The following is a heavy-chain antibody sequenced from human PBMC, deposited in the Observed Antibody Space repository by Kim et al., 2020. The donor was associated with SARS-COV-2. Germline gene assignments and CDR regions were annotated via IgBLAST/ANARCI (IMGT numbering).Heavy chain of an antibody. CDR3: AGEYDILTGYYFDF. D-gene: IGHD3-9*01. Sequence: YTDSGKARITISRDNSKDTLYLQKNGLRAEDTAVYYCAGEYDILTGYYFDFWGQGTLVTVSS. V-gene: IGHV3-33*01. J-gene: IGHJ4*02.